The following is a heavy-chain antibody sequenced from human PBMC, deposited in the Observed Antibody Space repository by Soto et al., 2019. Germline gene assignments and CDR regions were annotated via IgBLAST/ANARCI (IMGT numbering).Heavy chain of an antibody. Sequence: QVQLQESGPGLVKPSQTLSLTCTVPGGSISSGDHYWSWIRQPPGKGLEWIGYIYYSGSTNYNPSLQSRVTISVDTSKKQFLLKLTSVTAADTAVYYCARIVESGYTIDFDLWGRGTLVTVSS. D-gene: IGHD3-16*02. CDR3: ARIVESGYTIDFDL. CDR1: GGSISSGDHY. CDR2: IYYSGST. V-gene: IGHV4-30-4*01. J-gene: IGHJ2*01.